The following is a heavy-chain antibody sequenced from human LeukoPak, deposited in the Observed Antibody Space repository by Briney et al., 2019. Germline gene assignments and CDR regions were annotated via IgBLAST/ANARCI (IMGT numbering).Heavy chain of an antibody. Sequence: PGGFLRLSCAASGFTFSTYWMHWVRQAPGKGLVWVSRINSDGSSTSYADSVKGRFTISRDNAKNTLYLQMNSLRAEDTAVYYCAKGHGVVTFNEPFSWGQGTLVTVSS. V-gene: IGHV3-74*01. D-gene: IGHD2-21*02. CDR3: AKGHGVVTFNEPFS. CDR1: GFTFSTYW. J-gene: IGHJ4*02. CDR2: INSDGSST.